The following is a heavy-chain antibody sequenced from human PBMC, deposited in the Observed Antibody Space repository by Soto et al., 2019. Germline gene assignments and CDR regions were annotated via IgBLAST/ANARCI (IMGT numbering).Heavy chain of an antibody. CDR1: GFTFSSYG. CDR2: IWYDGSNK. Sequence: QVQLVESGGGVVQPGRSLRLSCAASGFTFSSYGMHWVRQAPGKGLEWVAVIWYDGSNKYYADSVKGRFTISRDNSKNMLYLQMNSLRAEDTAVYYCARDGGGSSLDYWGQGTLVTVSS. D-gene: IGHD6-13*01. CDR3: ARDGGGSSLDY. J-gene: IGHJ4*02. V-gene: IGHV3-33*01.